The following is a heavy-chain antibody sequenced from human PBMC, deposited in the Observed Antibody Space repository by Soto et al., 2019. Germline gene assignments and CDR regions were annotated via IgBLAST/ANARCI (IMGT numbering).Heavy chain of an antibody. Sequence: QVQLVESGGGVVQPGKSLILSCAGSGFTFSDYGMHRVRQAPGKGLEWVAVISYDESNKFYSDSVKGRFTISRDNSKNTVYLQMNSPRPEDTAVYYCALPYSSFLDVWGQGTTVTVS. D-gene: IGHD6-6*01. CDR1: GFTFSDYG. V-gene: IGHV3-30*03. J-gene: IGHJ6*02. CDR2: ISYDESNK. CDR3: ALPYSSFLDV.